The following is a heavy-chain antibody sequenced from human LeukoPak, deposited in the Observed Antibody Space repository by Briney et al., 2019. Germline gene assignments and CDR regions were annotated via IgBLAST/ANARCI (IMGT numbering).Heavy chain of an antibody. CDR3: ARDQSLGSYPDY. CDR1: GYTFTTSA. CDR2: INAGSGDT. J-gene: IGHJ4*02. V-gene: IGHV1-3*01. Sequence: ASVEVSCKASGYTFTTSAMHWVRQAPGQGLEWMGWINAGSGDTKYSQKFQGRVTFTRDTSASTAYMALSSLRFEDTAVYFCARDQSLGSYPDYWGQGTLVTVSS. D-gene: IGHD3-10*01.